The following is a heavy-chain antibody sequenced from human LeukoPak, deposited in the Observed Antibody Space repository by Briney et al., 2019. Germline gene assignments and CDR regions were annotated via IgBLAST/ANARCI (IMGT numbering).Heavy chain of an antibody. D-gene: IGHD6-13*01. Sequence: SVKVSCKASGGTFSSYAISWVRQAPGQGLEWMGRIIPIFGTASYAQKFQGRVTITTDESTSTAYMELSSLRSEDTAVYYCARDSPYSSSWYAPGVWFDPWGQGTLVTVSS. CDR3: ARDSPYSSSWYAPGVWFDP. CDR1: GGTFSSYA. V-gene: IGHV1-69*05. J-gene: IGHJ5*02. CDR2: IIPIFGTA.